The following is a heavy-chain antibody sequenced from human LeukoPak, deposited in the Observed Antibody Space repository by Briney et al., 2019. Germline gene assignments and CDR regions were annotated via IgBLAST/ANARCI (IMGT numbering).Heavy chain of an antibody. J-gene: IGHJ4*02. V-gene: IGHV1-8*01. CDR2: MNPNSGNT. Sequence: ASVKVSCKASGYTFTSYDINWVRQATGQGLEGMGWMNPNSGNTCYAQKFQGRVTMTRNTSISTAYMELSSLRSEDTAVYYCARVVIVGTHRSLDYWGQGTLVTVSS. CDR1: GYTFTSYD. D-gene: IGHD1-26*01. CDR3: ARVVIVGTHRSLDY.